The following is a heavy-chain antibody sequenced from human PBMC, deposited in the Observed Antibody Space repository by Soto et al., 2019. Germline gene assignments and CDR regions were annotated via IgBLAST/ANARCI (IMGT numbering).Heavy chain of an antibody. J-gene: IGHJ4*02. CDR1: GFTFSSYW. D-gene: IGHD6-19*01. CDR3: AREVRAVAGFDY. Sequence: GRSLRLSCAASGFTFSSYWMHWVRQAPGKGLVWVSRINSDGSSTSYADSVKGRFTISRDNAKNTLYLQMNSLRAEDTAVYYCAREVRAVAGFDYWGQGTLVTVSS. CDR2: INSDGSST. V-gene: IGHV3-74*01.